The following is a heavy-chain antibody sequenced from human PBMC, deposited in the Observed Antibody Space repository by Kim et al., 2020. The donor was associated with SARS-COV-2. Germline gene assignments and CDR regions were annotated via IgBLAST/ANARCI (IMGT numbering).Heavy chain of an antibody. CDR2: IYYSGST. CDR3: ARHAYYDFWSGYYTVDY. Sequence: SETLSLTCTVSGGSISSSSYYWGWIRQPPGKGLEWIGSIYYSGSTYYNPSLKSRVTISVDTSKNQFSLKLSSVTAADTAVYYCARHAYYDFWSGYYTVDYWGQGTLVTVSS. J-gene: IGHJ4*02. CDR1: GGSISSSSYY. V-gene: IGHV4-39*01. D-gene: IGHD3-3*01.